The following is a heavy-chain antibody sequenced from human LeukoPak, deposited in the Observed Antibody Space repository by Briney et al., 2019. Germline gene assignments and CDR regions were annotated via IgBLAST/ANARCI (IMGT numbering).Heavy chain of an antibody. V-gene: IGHV4-4*07. J-gene: IGHJ6*03. D-gene: IGHD2-2*03. CDR2: IYTSGST. Sequence: PSETLSLTCTVSGGSISSYYWSWIRQPAGKGLEWIGRIYTSGSTNYNPYLKSRVTMSVDTSKNQFSLKLSSVTAADTAVYYCARGADWMYYYYYYYMDVWGKGTTVTVSS. CDR3: ARGADWMYYYYYYYMDV. CDR1: GGSISSYY.